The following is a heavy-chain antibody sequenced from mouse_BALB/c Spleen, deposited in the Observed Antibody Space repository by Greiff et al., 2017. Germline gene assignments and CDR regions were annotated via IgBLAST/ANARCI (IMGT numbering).Heavy chain of an antibody. CDR1: GFTFSSYA. J-gene: IGHJ2*01. CDR2: ISSGGSYT. D-gene: IGHD2-3*01. V-gene: IGHV5-9-4*01. Sequence: EVMLVESGGGLVKPGGSLKLSCAASGFTFSSYAMSWVRQSPEKRLEWVAEISSGGSYTYYPDTVTGRFTISRDNAKNTLYLEMSSLRSEDTAMYYCARIGDGYYFDNWGQGTTLTVSS. CDR3: ARIGDGYYFDN.